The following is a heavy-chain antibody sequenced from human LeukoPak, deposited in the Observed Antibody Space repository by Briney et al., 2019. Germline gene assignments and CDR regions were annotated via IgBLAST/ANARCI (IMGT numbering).Heavy chain of an antibody. CDR2: INSDGSST. CDR1: GFTFSSYW. D-gene: IGHD3-3*01. Sequence: AGGSLRLSCAASGFTFSSYWMHWVRQAPGKGLVWVSRINSDGSSTSYADSVQGRFTISRDNAKNTLYLQMNSLRAEDTAVYYCARGVWRDYYAFDIWGQGTMVTVSS. CDR3: ARGVWRDYYAFDI. V-gene: IGHV3-74*01. J-gene: IGHJ3*02.